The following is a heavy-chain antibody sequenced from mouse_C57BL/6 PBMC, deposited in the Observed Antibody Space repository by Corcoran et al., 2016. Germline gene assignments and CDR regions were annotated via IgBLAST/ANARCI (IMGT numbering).Heavy chain of an antibody. V-gene: IGHV3-6*01. J-gene: IGHJ1*03. CDR1: GYSITSGYY. Sequence: DVQLQESGPGLVKPSQSLSLTCSVTGYSITSGYYWNWIRQFPGNKLEWMGYISYDGSNNYNPSLKNRNSITRDTSKNQFFLKLNSVTTEDTASYYCAREGPSGGYFDVWGTGTTVTVSS. CDR3: AREGPSGGYFDV. CDR2: ISYDGSN.